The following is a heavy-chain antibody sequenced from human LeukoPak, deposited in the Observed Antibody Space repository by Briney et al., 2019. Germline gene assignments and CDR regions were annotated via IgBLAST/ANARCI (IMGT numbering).Heavy chain of an antibody. CDR3: AKEFITSWSSFDY. J-gene: IGHJ4*02. CDR1: GFTFNNFA. D-gene: IGHD2-2*01. Sequence: GGSLRLSCAASGFTFNNFAMSWVRQAPGKGLEYVSSIRGSGGTTYHADSVKGRFTTSRDKSKNTPYLQMNSLRAEDTAIYYCAKEFITSWSSFDYWGQGTLVTVSS. CDR2: IRGSGGTT. V-gene: IGHV3-23*01.